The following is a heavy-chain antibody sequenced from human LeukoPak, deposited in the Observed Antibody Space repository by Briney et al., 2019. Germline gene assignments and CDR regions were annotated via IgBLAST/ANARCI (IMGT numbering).Heavy chain of an antibody. D-gene: IGHD3-22*01. V-gene: IGHV4-34*01. CDR2: INHSGST. CDR1: GGSFSGYY. Sequence: SETLSLTCAVYGGSFSGYYWSWIRQPPGKGLEWIGEINHSGSTNYNPSLKSRVTISVDTSKNQFSLKLSSVTAADTAVYYCARDKVHYYDSSGYRAFDIWGQGTMVTVSS. CDR3: ARDKVHYYDSSGYRAFDI. J-gene: IGHJ3*02.